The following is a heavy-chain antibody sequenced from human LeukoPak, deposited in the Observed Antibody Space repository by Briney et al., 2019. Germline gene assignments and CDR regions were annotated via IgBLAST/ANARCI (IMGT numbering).Heavy chain of an antibody. V-gene: IGHV3-74*01. D-gene: IGHD6-19*01. J-gene: IGHJ5*02. Sequence: GGSLRLSCAASGFTFSSYWMHWVRQAPGKGLVWVSRVNSDGSSTSYADSVKGRFTISRDNAKNTLYLQMNSLRAEDTAVYYCARDSSAVARFGWFDPWGQGTLVTVSS. CDR3: ARDSSAVARFGWFDP. CDR2: VNSDGSST. CDR1: GFTFSSYW.